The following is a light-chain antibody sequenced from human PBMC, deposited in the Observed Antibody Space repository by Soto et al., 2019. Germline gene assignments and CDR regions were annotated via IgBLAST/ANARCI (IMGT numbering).Light chain of an antibody. CDR2: AAS. V-gene: IGKV1-39*01. Sequence: DTQMTQSPSSLSASVGDRVTITCRASQSISSYLNWYQQKPGKAPKLLIYAASSLQSGVPSRFSGSGSGTDFTLTISSLQPEDFATYYCQQSYSTSITFGPGTKVDIK. CDR1: QSISSY. CDR3: QQSYSTSIT. J-gene: IGKJ3*01.